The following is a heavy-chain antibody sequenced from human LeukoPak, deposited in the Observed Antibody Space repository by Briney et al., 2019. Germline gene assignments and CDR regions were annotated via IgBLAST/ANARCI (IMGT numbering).Heavy chain of an antibody. CDR3: ARDGGTMVRGVYNWFDP. V-gene: IGHV1-2*02. Sequence: ASVKVSCKASGYTFTGYYMHWVRQAPGQGLEWMGWINPNSGGTNYAQKFQGRVTMTRDTSISTAYMELSRLRSDDTAVYYCARDGGTMVRGVYNWFDPRGQGTLVTVSS. J-gene: IGHJ5*02. D-gene: IGHD3-10*01. CDR2: INPNSGGT. CDR1: GYTFTGYY.